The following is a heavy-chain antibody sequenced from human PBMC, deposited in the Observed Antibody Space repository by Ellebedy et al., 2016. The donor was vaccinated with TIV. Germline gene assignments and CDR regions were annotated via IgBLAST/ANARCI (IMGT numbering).Heavy chain of an antibody. V-gene: IGHV1-18*01. Sequence: AASVKVSCKASGYTFSNDGLSWVRQAPGQGLEWLGWVSASNTNTHYVKKFQDRLTRTTDTSTSTAYLDLRNLRSDDTAVYYCARASIAYYYYGLDVWGPGTTVTVS. CDR3: ARASIAYYYYGLDV. CDR2: VSASNTNT. CDR1: GYTFSNDG. J-gene: IGHJ6*02. D-gene: IGHD6-6*01.